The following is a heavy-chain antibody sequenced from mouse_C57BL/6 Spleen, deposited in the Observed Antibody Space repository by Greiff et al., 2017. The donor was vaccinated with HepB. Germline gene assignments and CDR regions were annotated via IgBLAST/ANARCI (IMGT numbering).Heavy chain of an antibody. CDR3: VRQRQLRLQGAMDY. Sequence: EVMLVESGGGLVQPKGSLKLSCAASGFSFNTYAMNWVRQAPGKGLEWVARIRSKSNNYATYYADSVKDRFTISRDDSESMLYLQMNNLKTEDTAMYYCVRQRQLRLQGAMDYWGQGTSVTVSS. V-gene: IGHV10-1*01. CDR2: IRSKSNNYAT. J-gene: IGHJ4*01. D-gene: IGHD3-2*02. CDR1: GFSFNTYA.